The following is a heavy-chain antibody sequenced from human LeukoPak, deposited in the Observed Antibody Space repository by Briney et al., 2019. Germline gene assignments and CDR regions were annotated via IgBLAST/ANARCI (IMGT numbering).Heavy chain of an antibody. Sequence: GGSLRLSCAVSGITLSNYGMSWVRQAPGKGLGWVAGISDSGGRTKYADSVKGRFTISRHNSKHTRYLQMNSLRAEDTAVYFCAKRGVVIRVILVGFHKEAYYFDSWGQGALVTVSS. J-gene: IGHJ4*02. CDR3: AKRGVVIRVILVGFHKEAYYFDS. CDR2: ISDSGGRT. D-gene: IGHD3-22*01. CDR1: GITLSNYG. V-gene: IGHV3-23*01.